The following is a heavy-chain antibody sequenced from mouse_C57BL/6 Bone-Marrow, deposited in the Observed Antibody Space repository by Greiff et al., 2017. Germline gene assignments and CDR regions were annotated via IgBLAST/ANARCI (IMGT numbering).Heavy chain of an antibody. CDR3: ARRDLLPFAY. J-gene: IGHJ3*01. V-gene: IGHV1-61*01. CDR2: IYTSDSET. Sequence: QVQLQQPGAELVRPGSSVKLSCKASGYTFTSYWLDWVKQRPGKGLEWIGNIYTSDSETHYYQKFTDKGTLTVDKSSGTAYMQRSSLTSEGSAVYYCARRDLLPFAYWGQGTLVTVSA. D-gene: IGHD2-10*01. CDR1: GYTFTSYW.